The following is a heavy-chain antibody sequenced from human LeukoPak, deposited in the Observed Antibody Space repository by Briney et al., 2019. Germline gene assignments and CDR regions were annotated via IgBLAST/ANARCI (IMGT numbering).Heavy chain of an antibody. J-gene: IGHJ6*03. CDR1: GFIVSSNY. CDR3: ARSTRDGYNHYHYYYMDV. V-gene: IGHV3-53*01. D-gene: IGHD5-24*01. CDR2: IYSGGHT. Sequence: GGSLTLSCAASGFIVSSNYMTWVRQAPGKGLEWVSVIYSGGHTYYTDSVKGRFTISRDNSNNTLYLHMNSLRPDDTAVYYCARSTRDGYNHYHYYYMDVWGKGTTVTVSS.